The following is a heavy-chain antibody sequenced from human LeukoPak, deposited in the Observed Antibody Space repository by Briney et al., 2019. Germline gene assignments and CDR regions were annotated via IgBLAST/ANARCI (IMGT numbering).Heavy chain of an antibody. D-gene: IGHD3-22*01. V-gene: IGHV4-34*01. Sequence: SETLSLTWAVYGGSFSGYYWSWIRQPPGKGLEWIGEINHSGSTNYNPSLKSRVTISVDTSKNQFSLKLSSVTAADTAVYYCASISYYDSSGYQGYWGQGTLVTVSS. CDR1: GGSFSGYY. J-gene: IGHJ4*02. CDR2: INHSGST. CDR3: ASISYYDSSGYQGY.